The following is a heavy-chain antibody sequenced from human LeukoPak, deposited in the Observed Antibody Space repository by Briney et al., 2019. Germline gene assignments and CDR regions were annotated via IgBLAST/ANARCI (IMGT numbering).Heavy chain of an antibody. D-gene: IGHD6-6*01. Sequence: PSETLSLTCTVSGGSISSSIYYWGWIRQPPGKGLEWIGSIYYSGGTYYNPSLKGRVTISVDTSKNQFSLKLSSVTAADTAVYYCARPNYPYSSLGYYYYMDVWGKGTTVTVSS. CDR1: GGSISSSIYY. J-gene: IGHJ6*03. V-gene: IGHV4-39*01. CDR3: ARPNYPYSSLGYYYYMDV. CDR2: IYYSGGT.